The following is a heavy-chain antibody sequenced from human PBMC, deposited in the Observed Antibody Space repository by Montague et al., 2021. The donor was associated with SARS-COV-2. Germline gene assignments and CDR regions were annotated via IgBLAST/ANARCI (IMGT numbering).Heavy chain of an antibody. J-gene: IGHJ4*02. CDR1: GFTVSSYA. CDR2: ISYDGSNQ. V-gene: IGHV3-30-3*01. D-gene: IGHD3-10*01. Sequence: SLRLSCAASGFTVSSYALHWVRQAPGKGLEWVAVISYDGSNQYYSYSXXGLFTISRDNSKNTLYLQMNSLRAEDTAVYYCARPHSGSYYSSFDYWGQGTLVTVSS. CDR3: ARPHSGSYYSSFDY.